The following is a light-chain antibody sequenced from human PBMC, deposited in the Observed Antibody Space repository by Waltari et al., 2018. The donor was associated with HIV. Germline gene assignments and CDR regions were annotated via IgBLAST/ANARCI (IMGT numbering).Light chain of an antibody. J-gene: IGLJ3*02. CDR2: GKN. CDR3: NSRDSSGNHWV. V-gene: IGLV3-19*01. CDR1: SLRSYY. Sequence: SSELTQDPAVSVALGQTVRITCQGDSLRSYYASWYQQKPGQAPVLVISGKNSRPSGIPDRFSGSSSGNTASLTITGAQAEDEADYYCNSRDSSGNHWVFGGGTKLTVL.